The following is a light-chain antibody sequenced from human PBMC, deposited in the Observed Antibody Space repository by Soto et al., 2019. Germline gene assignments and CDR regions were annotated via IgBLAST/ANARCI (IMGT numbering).Light chain of an antibody. J-gene: IGKJ1*01. CDR3: QQYRNWPRT. CDR1: QSVDIN. Sequence: IVLRQAPAKLSVAPGERDTLSCRASQSVDINLAWYQQKPGQAPRLLIYGASTRAIDMPGRFSGRGSGTEFTLTISSLQSVDFAVYYCQQYRNWPRTFGQGTKVDIK. V-gene: IGKV3-15*01. CDR2: GAS.